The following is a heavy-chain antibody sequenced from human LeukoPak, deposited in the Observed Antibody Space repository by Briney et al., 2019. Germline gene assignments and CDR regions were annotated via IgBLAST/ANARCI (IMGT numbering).Heavy chain of an antibody. CDR3: ARASSS. J-gene: IGHJ4*02. D-gene: IGHD6-13*01. Sequence: GGSLRLSCAASGFTFSDYYMSWIRQAPGKGLEWVSYISSGSTIYYADSVKGRFTISRDNAKNSLYLQMNSLRAEDTAVYYCARASSSWGQGTLVTVSS. CDR2: ISSGSTI. CDR1: GFTFSDYY. V-gene: IGHV3-11*04.